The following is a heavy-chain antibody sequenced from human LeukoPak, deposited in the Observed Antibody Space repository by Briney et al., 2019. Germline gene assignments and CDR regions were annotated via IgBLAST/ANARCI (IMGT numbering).Heavy chain of an antibody. Sequence: GGSLRLSCAASGFTFSNHGMNWVRQAPGKGLEWLSGISPRGGGTYYADSVKGRFTISRDDSKSTLSLQMNSLRVEDTAVYYCARKATVMRTFWFDPWGQGTLVTVSS. CDR1: GFTFSNHG. J-gene: IGHJ5*02. CDR2: ISPRGGGT. V-gene: IGHV3-23*01. D-gene: IGHD4-17*01. CDR3: ARKATVMRTFWFDP.